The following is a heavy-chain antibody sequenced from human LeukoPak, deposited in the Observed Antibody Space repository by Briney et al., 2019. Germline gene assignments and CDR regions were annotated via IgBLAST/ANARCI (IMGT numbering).Heavy chain of an antibody. J-gene: IGHJ5*02. CDR3: ARGYTSSWYFGNWFDP. D-gene: IGHD6-13*01. Sequence: EWIGYIYYSGSTYYNPSLKSRVTISVDTSKNQFSLKLSSVTAADTAVYYCARGYTSSWYFGNWFDPWGQGTLVTVSS. V-gene: IGHV4-39*01. CDR2: IYYSGST.